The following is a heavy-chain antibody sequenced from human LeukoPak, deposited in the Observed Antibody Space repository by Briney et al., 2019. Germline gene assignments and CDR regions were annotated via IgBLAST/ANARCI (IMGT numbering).Heavy chain of an antibody. CDR1: GFTFDTYT. CDR3: ARDPSEVPTAVNWFDP. Sequence: GGSLRLSCAASGFTFDTYTMNRLRQAPGKGLEWVSSISSSSTHKYYADSVEGRFTISRDDAKNSIYLHMNSLRAEDTAVYYCARDPSEVPTAVNWFDPWGQGTLVTVSS. V-gene: IGHV3-21*06. D-gene: IGHD2-2*01. J-gene: IGHJ5*02. CDR2: ISSSSTHK.